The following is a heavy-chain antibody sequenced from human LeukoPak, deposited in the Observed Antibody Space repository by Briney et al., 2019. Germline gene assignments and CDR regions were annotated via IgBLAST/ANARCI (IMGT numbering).Heavy chain of an antibody. CDR1: GFPLKNYA. CDR2: TGSSDAGT. V-gene: IGHV3-23*01. Sequence: GGPLRLSLAPSGFPLKNYAMSWVRKAPGKGLDGASATGSSDAGTYHADSVRGRFTISRDNSKNTLYLQMNSLRAEDAAVYYCARAPVTSCSGVLCYPFDYWGQGTLVTVSS. J-gene: IGHJ4*02. D-gene: IGHD2-15*01. CDR3: ARAPVTSCSGVLCYPFDY.